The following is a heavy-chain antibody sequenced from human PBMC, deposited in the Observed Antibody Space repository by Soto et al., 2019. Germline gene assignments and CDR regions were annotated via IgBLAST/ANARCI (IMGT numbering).Heavy chain of an antibody. CDR3: ARNDFSSGYPQYYYYGMDV. Sequence: LSLTCTVSCGSGSSGTYYWSCIRQPPGDGLEWIGYIYYSGSTNYNHSLKSRVTISVDTSKNQFSLKLSSVTAADTAVYYCARNDFSSGYPQYYYYGMDVWGQGTTVTVSS. D-gene: IGHD3-3*01. CDR1: CGSGSSGTYY. V-gene: IGHV4-61*01. CDR2: IYYSGST. J-gene: IGHJ6*02.